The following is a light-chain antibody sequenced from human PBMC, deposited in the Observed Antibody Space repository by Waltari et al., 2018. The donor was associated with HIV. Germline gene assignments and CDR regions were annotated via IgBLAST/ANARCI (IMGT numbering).Light chain of an antibody. V-gene: IGLV8-61*01. CDR2: NTN. J-gene: IGLJ2*01. CDR1: SVLVSSSPY. CDR3: VLYMGSGVWI. Sequence: QTVVSQEPSLSVPPNGTVTLPCGLSSVLVSSSPYPSWYQQTPGQAPRPRIYNTNSRSSGVPDRFSGSILGNKAALTITGAQADDECDYHCVLYMGSGVWIFGGGTRLTV.